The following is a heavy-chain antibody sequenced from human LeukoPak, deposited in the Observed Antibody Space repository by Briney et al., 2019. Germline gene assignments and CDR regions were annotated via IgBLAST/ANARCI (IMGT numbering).Heavy chain of an antibody. V-gene: IGHV4-39*01. D-gene: IGHD6-19*01. CDR3: ARQLHSSGWLYFDY. Sequence: PSKTLSLTCTVSGGSFSSSSYYWGWIRQPPGKGLEWIGNIYDSGSTYYNPSLKSRVTISVDTSKNQFSLKLSSVTAADTAVYYCARQLHSSGWLYFDYWGQGTLVTVSP. CDR1: GGSFSSSSYY. CDR2: IYDSGST. J-gene: IGHJ4*02.